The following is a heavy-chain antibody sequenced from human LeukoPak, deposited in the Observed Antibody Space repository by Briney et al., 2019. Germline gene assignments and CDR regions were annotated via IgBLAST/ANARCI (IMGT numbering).Heavy chain of an antibody. V-gene: IGHV3-23*01. Sequence: GGSLRLSCAASGFTFSSYSMNWVRQAPGKGLEWLSGISPRGGGTYYADSVKGRSTISRDDSKNTLSLQMNSLTVEDTAVYYCARDLAWGAFDYWGQGTLVTVSS. CDR2: ISPRGGGT. J-gene: IGHJ4*02. CDR3: ARDLAWGAFDY. D-gene: IGHD7-27*01. CDR1: GFTFSSYS.